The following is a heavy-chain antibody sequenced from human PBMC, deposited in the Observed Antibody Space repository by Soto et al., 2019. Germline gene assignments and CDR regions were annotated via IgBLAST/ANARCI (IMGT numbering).Heavy chain of an antibody. CDR3: ARGTSCSGGSCYTPYYYGMDV. J-gene: IGHJ6*02. CDR1: GGSISSSY. V-gene: IGHV4-59*01. Sequence: QVQLQESGPGLVKPSETLSLSCAVSGGSISSSYWSWLRQPPGKGLEWIAYIYSSGSTNYNPSLKSRVSISVDTSKNQFSLKLRSETAADTAVYYCARGTSCSGGSCYTPYYYGMDVWGQGTTVTVSS. CDR2: IYSSGST. D-gene: IGHD2-15*01.